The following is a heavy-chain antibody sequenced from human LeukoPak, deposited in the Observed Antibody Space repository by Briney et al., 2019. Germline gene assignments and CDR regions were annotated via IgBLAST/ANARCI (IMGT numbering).Heavy chain of an antibody. CDR2: ISSSSSYI. J-gene: IGHJ4*02. CDR3: AREVYSSGSYDY. CDR1: GFTFSRYS. V-gene: IGHV3-21*01. D-gene: IGHD3-22*01. Sequence: GGSLRLSCAASGFTFSRYSMIWVRQAPGKGLEWVSSISSSSSYIYYADSVKGRFTISRDNAKNSLYLQMNSLRAEDTAVYYCAREVYSSGSYDYWGQGTLVTVSS.